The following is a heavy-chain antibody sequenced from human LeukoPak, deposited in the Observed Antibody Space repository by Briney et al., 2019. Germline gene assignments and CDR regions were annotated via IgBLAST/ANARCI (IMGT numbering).Heavy chain of an antibody. D-gene: IGHD2-8*01. Sequence: GKSLRLSCAASGFTFSSYAMHWVRQAPGKGLEWVAVISYDGSNKYYADSVKGRFTISRDNSKNTLYLQMNSLRAEDTAVYYCARPAGVLMVYAHFDYWGQGTLVTVSS. CDR2: ISYDGSNK. J-gene: IGHJ4*02. CDR1: GFTFSSYA. V-gene: IGHV3-30*01. CDR3: ARPAGVLMVYAHFDY.